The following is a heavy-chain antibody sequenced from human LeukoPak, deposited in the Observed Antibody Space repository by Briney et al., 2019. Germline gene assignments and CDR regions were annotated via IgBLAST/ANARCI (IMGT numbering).Heavy chain of an antibody. J-gene: IGHJ4*02. D-gene: IGHD1-1*01. Sequence: SVKVSCKASGGTFSSYALSWVRQAPGQGLEWMGRIIPVFCTTTYAQKFQGRVTITADESTTTAYMELRRLTSEDTAMYYCARGLGTRWFFDYWGQGTLVTVSS. V-gene: IGHV1-69*13. CDR1: GGTFSSYA. CDR3: ARGLGTRWFFDY. CDR2: IIPVFCTT.